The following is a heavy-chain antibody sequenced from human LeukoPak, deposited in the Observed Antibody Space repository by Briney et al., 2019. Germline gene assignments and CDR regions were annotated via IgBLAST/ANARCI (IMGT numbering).Heavy chain of an antibody. CDR2: IYTSGST. Sequence: PSQTLSLTCTVSGGSISSGNYYWSWIRQPAGKGLEWIGRIYTSGSTNYNPSLKSRVTISVDTSKNQFSLKLSSVTAADTAVYYCAREAQFTSGWYSWGQGTLVTVSS. D-gene: IGHD6-19*01. J-gene: IGHJ4*02. V-gene: IGHV4-61*02. CDR3: AREAQFTSGWYS. CDR1: GGSISSGNYY.